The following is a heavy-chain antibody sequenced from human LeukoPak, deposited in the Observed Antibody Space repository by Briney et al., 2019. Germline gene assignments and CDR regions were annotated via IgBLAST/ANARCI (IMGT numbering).Heavy chain of an antibody. CDR3: ARHSGYSYGPFDY. V-gene: IGHV5-51*01. CDR2: IYPGDSDT. D-gene: IGHD5-18*01. Sequence: GESLKISCKGSGYSFTNSWIGWVRQMPGKGLEWMWIIYPGDSDTRYSPSFQGQVTISADKSISTAYLQWGSLKASDTAIYYCARHSGYSYGPFDYWGQGTLVTVSS. J-gene: IGHJ4*02. CDR1: GYSFTNSW.